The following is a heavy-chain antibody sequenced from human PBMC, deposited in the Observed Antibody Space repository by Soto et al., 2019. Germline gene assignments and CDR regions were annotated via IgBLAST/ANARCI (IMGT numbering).Heavy chain of an antibody. J-gene: IGHJ4*02. D-gene: IGHD3-3*01. CDR1: GFTFSRYW. CDR3: TSGTGRSDFDY. V-gene: IGHV3-15*01. CDR2: IKSKTEGASR. Sequence: PGGSLRLSCAAAGFTFSRYWMSWVRQAPGKGLEWVGRIKSKTEGASRDFAAPVKGRFAISRDDSKNTLYLQMNSLKIEDSAVYYCTSGTGRSDFDYWGLGTLVTVSS.